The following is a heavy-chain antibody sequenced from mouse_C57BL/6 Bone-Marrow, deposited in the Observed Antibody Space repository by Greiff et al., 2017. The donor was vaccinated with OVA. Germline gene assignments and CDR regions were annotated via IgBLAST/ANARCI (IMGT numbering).Heavy chain of an antibody. J-gene: IGHJ2*01. CDR1: GYTFTDYN. D-gene: IGHD2-3*01. V-gene: IGHV1-22*01. CDR2: IHPNNGGT. CDR3: ARVRADGYFFDY. Sequence: VQLKQSGPELVKPGASVKMSCKASGYTFTDYNMHWVKQSHGKSLEWIGYIHPNNGGTSYNQKFKGKATLTVNKSSSTAYMELRSLTSEDSAVYYCARVRADGYFFDYWGQGTTLTVSS.